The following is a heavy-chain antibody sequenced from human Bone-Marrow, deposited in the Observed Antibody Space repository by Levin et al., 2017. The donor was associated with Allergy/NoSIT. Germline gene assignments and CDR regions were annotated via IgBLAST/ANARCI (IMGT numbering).Heavy chain of an antibody. J-gene: IGHJ4*02. CDR1: GASINTRGYC. V-gene: IGHV4-39*01. D-gene: IGHD3-9*01. CDR3: ARQRPTNSDVFTGYYGYYFDF. Sequence: KSSETLSLTCSVSGASINTRGYCWGWVRQPPGKGLEWVGSLSSSGSTYYNSSLENRLTISLNTSKNQFSLELTSVTAADTAVYYCARQRPTNSDVFTGYYGYYFDFWGQGALVTVSS. CDR2: LSSSGST.